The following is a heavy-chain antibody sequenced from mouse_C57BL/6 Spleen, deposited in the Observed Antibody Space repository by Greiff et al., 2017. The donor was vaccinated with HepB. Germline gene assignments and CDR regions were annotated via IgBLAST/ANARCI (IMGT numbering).Heavy chain of an antibody. CDR2: IDPSDSYT. V-gene: IGHV1-69*01. Sequence: VQLQQPGAELVMPGASVKLSCKASGYTFTSYWMHWVKQRPGQGLEWIGEIDPSDSYTNYNQKFKGKATLTVDTSSSTAYMQLSSLTSEDSAVYYCAISSNFDYWGQGTTLTVSS. J-gene: IGHJ2*01. CDR1: GYTFTSYW. CDR3: AISSNFDY. D-gene: IGHD1-1*01.